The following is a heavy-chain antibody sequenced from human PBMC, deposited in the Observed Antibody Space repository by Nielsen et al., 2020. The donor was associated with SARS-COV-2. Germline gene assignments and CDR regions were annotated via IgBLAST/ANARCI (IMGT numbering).Heavy chain of an antibody. D-gene: IGHD3-10*01. CDR2: ISESGGAT. V-gene: IGHV3-23*01. Sequence: GESLKISCVASGFSFSNYVMNWVRQAPGKGLEWVSAISESGGATYYTDSVKGRFTISRDNSRNTLYLEMSSLRADDTAVYYCAKHEGEDWGQGTLVTVSS. CDR1: GFSFSNYV. J-gene: IGHJ4*02. CDR3: AKHEGED.